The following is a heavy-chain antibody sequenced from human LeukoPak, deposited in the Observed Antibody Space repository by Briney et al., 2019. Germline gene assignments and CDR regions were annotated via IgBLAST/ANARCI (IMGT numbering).Heavy chain of an antibody. Sequence: SQTLSLTCAVSGGSISSGGYSWSWIRQPPGKGLEWIGYIYHSGSTYYNPSLKSRVTISVDRSKNQFSLKLSSVTAADTAVYYCARIGVAAAVRFFDYWGQGTLVTVSS. CDR3: ARIGVAAAVRFFDY. V-gene: IGHV4-30-2*01. CDR2: IYHSGST. J-gene: IGHJ4*02. CDR1: GGSISSGGYS. D-gene: IGHD6-13*01.